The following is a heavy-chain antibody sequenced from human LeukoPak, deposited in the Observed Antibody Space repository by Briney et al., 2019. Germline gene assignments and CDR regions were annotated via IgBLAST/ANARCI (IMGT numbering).Heavy chain of an antibody. CDR2: IYPGDSDI. Sequence: GESLKISCKGSGYSFTNYWIGCVRQMPGKGLEWMGIIYPGDSDIRYSTSFQGQVTISADKSISTAYLQWSSLKASDTAMYYCARQGRIVVVTTTHDAFDIWGQGTMVTVSS. D-gene: IGHD2-21*02. CDR3: ARQGRIVVVTTTHDAFDI. CDR1: GYSFTNYW. V-gene: IGHV5-51*01. J-gene: IGHJ3*02.